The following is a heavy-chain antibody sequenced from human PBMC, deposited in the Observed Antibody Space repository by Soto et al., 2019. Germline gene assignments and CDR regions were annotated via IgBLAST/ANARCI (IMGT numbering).Heavy chain of an antibody. D-gene: IGHD2-2*01. CDR3: ARVGDFGGYCSGTSCSEFDY. J-gene: IGHJ4*02. CDR2: ISAYNGNT. Sequence: QVQLVQSGAEVKKTGALVKIACKASGYTFTSYGISWVRQAPGQGLEWMGWISAYNGNTNYAQKLQGRVTMTTDTSTSTAYMELRSLRSDDTAVYYCARVGDFGGYCSGTSCSEFDYWRQGTLVTVSS. CDR1: GYTFTSYG. V-gene: IGHV1-18*01.